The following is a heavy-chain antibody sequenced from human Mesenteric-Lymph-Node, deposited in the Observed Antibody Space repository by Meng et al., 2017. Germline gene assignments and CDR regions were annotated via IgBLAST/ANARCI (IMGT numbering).Heavy chain of an antibody. CDR1: GGSISSSNW. J-gene: IGHJ4*02. V-gene: IGHV4-4*02. CDR3: ASFPPPGKQWLVTDY. Sequence: VQLQESGQGLVKPSGTLSLTCAVSGGSISSSNWWSWVRQPPGKGLEWIGEIYHSGSTNYNPSLKSRVTISVDKSKNQFSLKLSSVTAADTAVYYCASFPPPGKQWLVTDYWGQGTLVTVSS. D-gene: IGHD6-19*01. CDR2: IYHSGST.